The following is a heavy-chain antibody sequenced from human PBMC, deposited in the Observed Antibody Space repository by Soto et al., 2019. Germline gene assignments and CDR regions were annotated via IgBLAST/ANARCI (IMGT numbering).Heavy chain of an antibody. CDR2: IDPSDSYT. J-gene: IGHJ6*02. CDR3: ATHSGSYFHYYYGMDV. V-gene: IGHV5-10-1*01. Sequence: PGESLKISCKGSGYSLTSYWISWVRQMPGKGLEWMGRIDPSDSYTNYSPSFQGHVTISADKSISTAYLQWSSLKASDTAMYYCATHSGSYFHYYYGMDVWGQGTTVTVSS. CDR1: GYSLTSYW. D-gene: IGHD1-26*01.